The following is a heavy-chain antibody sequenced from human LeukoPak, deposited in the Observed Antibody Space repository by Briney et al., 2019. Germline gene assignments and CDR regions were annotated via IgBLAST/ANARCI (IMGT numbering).Heavy chain of an antibody. CDR3: ARVGGTNYYYYGMDV. CDR1: GGSFSSGSYY. J-gene: IGHJ6*02. CDR2: IYYSGRT. V-gene: IGHV4-61*01. Sequence: PSETLSLTCTVSGGSFSSGSYYWSWIRQPPGKGLEWIGYIYYSGRTNYNPSLKSRVTISVDTSKSQFSLILSSVTAADTVVYYCARVGGTNYYYYGMDVWGQGTTVTVSS. D-gene: IGHD4-23*01.